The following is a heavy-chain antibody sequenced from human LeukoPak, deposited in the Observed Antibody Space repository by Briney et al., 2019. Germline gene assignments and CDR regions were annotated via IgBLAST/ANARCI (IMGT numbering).Heavy chain of an antibody. Sequence: GGSLRLSCAPSGLTFSSYGMHWVRQAPGKGLEGVAVIWYDGNNKNYADSVKGRFTISRDNSKNTLYLQMNSLSVKDTAVYYCAKDPHQRIAVAGYFDYWGQGTLVTVSS. D-gene: IGHD6-19*01. CDR2: IWYDGNNK. J-gene: IGHJ4*02. CDR3: AKDPHQRIAVAGYFDY. CDR1: GLTFSSYG. V-gene: IGHV3-33*06.